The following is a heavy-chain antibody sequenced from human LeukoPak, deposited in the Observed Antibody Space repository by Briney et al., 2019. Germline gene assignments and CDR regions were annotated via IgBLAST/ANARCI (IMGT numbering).Heavy chain of an antibody. CDR3: ASPKKRSRDGYNSDAFDI. CDR1: GGSISSYY. D-gene: IGHD5-24*01. V-gene: IGHV4-59*08. J-gene: IGHJ3*02. Sequence: SETLSLTCTVSGGSISSYYWSWIRQPPGKGLEWIGYIYYSGGTNYNPSLKSRVTISVDTSKNQFSLKLSSVTAADTAVYYCASPKKRSRDGYNSDAFDIWGQGTMVTVSS. CDR2: IYYSGGT.